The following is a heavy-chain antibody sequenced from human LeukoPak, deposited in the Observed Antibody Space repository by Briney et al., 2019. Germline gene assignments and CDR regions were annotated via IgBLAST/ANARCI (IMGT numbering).Heavy chain of an antibody. Sequence: ASVKVSCKASGYIFTNHAITWVRQAPGQGLEWMGWISGHTGNTIYAHKVQGRLTMTTDTSTSTAYMELRSLTSDDTAVYYCARAEGDYDPLNWIDPWGQGTRVTVSS. CDR1: GYIFTNHA. V-gene: IGHV1-18*01. CDR2: ISGHTGNT. J-gene: IGHJ5*02. CDR3: ARAEGDYDPLNWIDP. D-gene: IGHD3-16*01.